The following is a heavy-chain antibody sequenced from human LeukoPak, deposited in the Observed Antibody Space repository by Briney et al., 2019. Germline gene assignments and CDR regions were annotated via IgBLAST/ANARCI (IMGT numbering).Heavy chain of an antibody. Sequence: GGSLRLSCSASGFTFRGYAMHWVRQAPGKGLEFVSSITTDGGSTFYADPVKGRFTISRDNSKNTLYLQMSSLRPEDTAVYYCAKDGGSGDYLDYWGQGTLVTVPS. CDR3: AKDGGSGDYLDY. V-gene: IGHV3-64D*06. D-gene: IGHD3-16*01. CDR1: GFTFRGYA. CDR2: ITTDGGST. J-gene: IGHJ4*02.